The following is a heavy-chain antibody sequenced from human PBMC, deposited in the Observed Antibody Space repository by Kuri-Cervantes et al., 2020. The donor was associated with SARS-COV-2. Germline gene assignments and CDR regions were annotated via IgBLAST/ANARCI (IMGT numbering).Heavy chain of an antibody. CDR2: INPSGGST. V-gene: IGHV1-46*01. J-gene: IGHJ6*02. CDR3: ARERSYYGSGSYYIYYYDGIDD. CDR1: GYTFISNF. D-gene: IGHD3-10*01. Sequence: ASVKVSCKASGYTFISNFIHCVRQAPGQGPEWMGIINPSGGSTGYAQKSQCRVTMTRVTSTSTVYMELSSLRSEDTAVHSCARERSYYGSGSYYIYYYDGIDDWGQGITVTVSS.